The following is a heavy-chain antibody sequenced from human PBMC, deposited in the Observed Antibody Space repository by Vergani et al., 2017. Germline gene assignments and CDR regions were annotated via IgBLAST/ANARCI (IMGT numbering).Heavy chain of an antibody. J-gene: IGHJ3*02. CDR3: AREGSSSTLVIDAFDI. Sequence: QVQLVQSGAEVKKPGSSVKVSCKASGGTFSSYAISWVRQAPGQGLEWMGGIIPIFGTANYAQKFQGRVTITADKSTSTAYMELSSLRSEDTAVYYCAREGSSSTLVIDAFDIWGQGTMVTVSS. V-gene: IGHV1-69*06. CDR2: IIPIFGTA. CDR1: GGTFSSYA. D-gene: IGHD6-6*01.